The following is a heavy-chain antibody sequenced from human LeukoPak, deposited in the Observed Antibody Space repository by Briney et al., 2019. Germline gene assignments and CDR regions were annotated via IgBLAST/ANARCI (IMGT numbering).Heavy chain of an antibody. CDR3: ARQSDYYDSSGYYFPFDY. V-gene: IGHV4-34*01. D-gene: IGHD3-22*01. Sequence: SETLSLTCAVYGGSFSGYYWSWIRQPPGKGLEWIGEINHSGSTNYNPSLKSRVTISVDTSKNQFSLKLSSVTAADTAVYYCARQSDYYDSSGYYFPFDYWGQGTLATVSS. CDR2: INHSGST. J-gene: IGHJ4*02. CDR1: GGSFSGYY.